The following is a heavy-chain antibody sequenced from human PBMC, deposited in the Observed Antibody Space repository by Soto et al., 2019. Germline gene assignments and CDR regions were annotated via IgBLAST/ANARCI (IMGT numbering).Heavy chain of an antibody. Sequence: QVQLQESGPGLVKPSQTLSLTCTVSGGSISSGGYYWSWIRQHPGKGLECIGYIYYSGSTYYNPSLKSRVTISVDTSKNQFSLKLSSVTAADTAVYYCARAMIYDFWSGYLYYYYGMDVWGQGTTVTVSS. CDR3: ARAMIYDFWSGYLYYYYGMDV. CDR2: IYYSGST. CDR1: GGSISSGGYY. J-gene: IGHJ6*02. V-gene: IGHV4-31*03. D-gene: IGHD3-3*01.